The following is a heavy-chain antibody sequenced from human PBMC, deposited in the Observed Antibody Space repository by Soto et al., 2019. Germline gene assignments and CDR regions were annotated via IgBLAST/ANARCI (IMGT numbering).Heavy chain of an antibody. Sequence: QVQLVESGGGVVQPGRSLRLSCAASGFAFSSFVMQWVRQAPGKGLEWVAAISSDGSDKYYAVSVKGRFTMSRDNSKNTLYVHLSSLTTDDTAVYYCATLLGESYYWRHWGQGTLVVVYS. V-gene: IGHV3-30*03. J-gene: IGHJ4*02. D-gene: IGHD1-26*01. CDR3: ATLLGESYYWRH. CDR2: ISSDGSDK. CDR1: GFAFSSFV.